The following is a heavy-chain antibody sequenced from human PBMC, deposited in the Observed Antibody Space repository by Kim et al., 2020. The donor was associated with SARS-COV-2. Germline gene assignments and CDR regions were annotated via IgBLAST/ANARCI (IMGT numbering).Heavy chain of an antibody. V-gene: IGHV6-1*01. Sequence: AVPVKSRITINPDTSKNQFSLQLNSVTPEDTAVYYCARAFRGVPNNWFDPWGQGTLVTVSS. J-gene: IGHJ5*02. D-gene: IGHD3-10*01. CDR3: ARAFRGVPNNWFDP.